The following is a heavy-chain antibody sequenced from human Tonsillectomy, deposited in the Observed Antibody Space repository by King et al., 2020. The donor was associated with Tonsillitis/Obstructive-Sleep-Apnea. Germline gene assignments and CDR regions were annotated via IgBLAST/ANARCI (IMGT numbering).Heavy chain of an antibody. CDR2: XYYSGSX. D-gene: IGHD2-15*01. J-gene: IGHJ6*03. CDR3: ARGYCSGGSYYSDYYYYMDV. CDR1: GGSISSSY. V-gene: IGHV4-59*08. Sequence: VQLQESGPGLVKPSETLSLTCTVSGGSISSSYWSWIRQPPGKGLEWIGYXYYSGSXNYNPSLKSRVTMSVDTXKNQLSLKVTSXXAADTAVYYCARGYCSGGSYYSDYYYYMDVWGKGTTVTVSS.